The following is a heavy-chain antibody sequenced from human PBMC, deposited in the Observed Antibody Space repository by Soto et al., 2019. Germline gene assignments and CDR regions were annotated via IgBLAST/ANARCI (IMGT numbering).Heavy chain of an antibody. V-gene: IGHV4-61*01. CDR1: GPSVNSGSYY. D-gene: IGHD3-16*01. CDR3: ARVAIDYDYVWGSPYYFDS. Sequence: SETLSLTCTVSGPSVNSGSYYWSWIRQPPGEGLEWIGYVSHSGSTNYNPSLKSRVTISVDTSENQFYLRLSSVTAADTAVYFCARVAIDYDYVWGSPYYFDSWGRGILVT. J-gene: IGHJ4*02. CDR2: VSHSGST.